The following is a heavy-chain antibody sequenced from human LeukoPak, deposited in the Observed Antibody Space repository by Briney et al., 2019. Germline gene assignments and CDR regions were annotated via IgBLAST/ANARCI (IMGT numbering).Heavy chain of an antibody. CDR3: ARENSGSTGDFDY. D-gene: IGHD3-10*01. CDR2: INPNSGGT. J-gene: IGHJ4*02. Sequence: GAPVKVSCKASGYTFTGYYMHWVRQAPGQGLEWMGWINPNSGGTNYAQKFQGRVTMTRDASISTAYMELSRLRSDDTAVYYCARENSGSTGDFDYWGQGTLVTVSS. CDR1: GYTFTGYY. V-gene: IGHV1-2*02.